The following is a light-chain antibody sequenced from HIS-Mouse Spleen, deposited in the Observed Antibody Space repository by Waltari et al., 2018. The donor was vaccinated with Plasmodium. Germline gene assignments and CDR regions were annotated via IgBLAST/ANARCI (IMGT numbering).Light chain of an antibody. Sequence: EIVLTQSPATLSLSPGERVWYQQKPGQAPRLLIYDASNRTTGIPARFSGSGSGTDFTLTISSLEPEDFAVYYCQQRSNWPRVLTFGGGTKVEIK. V-gene: IGKV3-11*01. CDR2: DAS. J-gene: IGKJ4*01. CDR3: QQRSNWPRVLT.